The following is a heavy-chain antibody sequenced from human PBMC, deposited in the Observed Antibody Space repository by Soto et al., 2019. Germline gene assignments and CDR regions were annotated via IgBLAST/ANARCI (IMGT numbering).Heavy chain of an antibody. CDR2: FFPGDSDT. D-gene: IGHD6-13*01. CDR3: AISSLAAAGFDY. J-gene: IGHJ4*02. V-gene: IGHV5-51*01. CDR1: GYRFSSYW. Sequence: GESLKISCKGSGYRFSSYWIGWVRQMPGKGLEWMGIFFPGDSDTRYSPSLQGQVTISADKSISTAYLQWSSLKASDTAIYYCAISSLAAAGFDYWGPGTLVTVSS.